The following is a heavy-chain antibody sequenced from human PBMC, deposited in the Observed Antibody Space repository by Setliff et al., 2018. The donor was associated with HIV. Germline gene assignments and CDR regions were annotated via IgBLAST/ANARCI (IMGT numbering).Heavy chain of an antibody. CDR3: ARGSTAVNYYYYHMDV. CDR2: INPNSGDT. D-gene: IGHD2-2*01. J-gene: IGHJ6*03. CDR1: GYTFAYY. V-gene: IGHV1-2*06. Sequence: ASVKVSCKASGYTFAYYMHWVRQAPGQGLEWMGRINPNSGDTNYAQKFKGRVIMTSDTSVSTAYMAVNKLRSDDTAVYYCARGSTAVNYYYYHMDVWGKGTTVTVSS.